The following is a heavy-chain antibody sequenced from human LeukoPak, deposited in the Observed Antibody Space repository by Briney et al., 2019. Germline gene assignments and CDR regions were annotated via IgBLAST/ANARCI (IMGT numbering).Heavy chain of an antibody. J-gene: IGHJ6*03. Sequence: GGSLRLSCAASGFTFISYGMHWVRQAPGKGLEWVAFIRYDGSNKYYADSVKGRFTISRDNSKNTLYLQMNSLRAEDTAVYYCARGGDFWSGYSRGYYMDVWGKGTTVTVSS. D-gene: IGHD3-3*01. CDR1: GFTFISYG. V-gene: IGHV3-30*02. CDR3: ARGGDFWSGYSRGYYMDV. CDR2: IRYDGSNK.